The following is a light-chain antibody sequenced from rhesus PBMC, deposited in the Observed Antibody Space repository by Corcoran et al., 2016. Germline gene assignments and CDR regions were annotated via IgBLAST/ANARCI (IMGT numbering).Light chain of an antibody. J-gene: IGKJ4*01. CDR1: QGISSY. CDR2: YAS. V-gene: IGKV1-37*01. CDR3: QQYDSAPPT. Sequence: DIQMTQSPSSLSASVGDTVTITCRASQGISSYLAWYQQKPGKAPKPLIYYASNLESGVPSRFSGSGSGTEFTLTISSLQPEDFATCYCQQYDSAPPTFGGGTKVKIK.